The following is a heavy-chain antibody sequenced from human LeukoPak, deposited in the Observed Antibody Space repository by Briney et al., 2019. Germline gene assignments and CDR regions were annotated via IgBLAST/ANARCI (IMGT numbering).Heavy chain of an antibody. V-gene: IGHV4-59*01. Sequence: SETLSLTCTVSGGSIGSYYWSWIRQPPGKGLEWIGYIYYSGSTDYNPSLKSRVTISVDTSKNQFSLKLSSVTAADTAVYYCARTLLHDYGDYYFDYWGQGTLVTVSS. CDR3: ARTLLHDYGDYYFDY. J-gene: IGHJ4*02. CDR1: GGSIGSYY. D-gene: IGHD4-17*01. CDR2: IYYSGST.